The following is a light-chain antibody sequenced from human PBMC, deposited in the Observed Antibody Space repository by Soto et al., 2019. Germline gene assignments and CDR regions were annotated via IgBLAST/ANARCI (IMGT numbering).Light chain of an antibody. CDR2: EGS. Sequence: QSALTQPASVSGSPGQSITISCTGTSSDVGSYNLVSWYQQHPGKAPKLMIYEGSKRPSGVSNRFSGSKSGNTASLTISGLQAEDEADYYCCSYAGISTVFGGGTQLTVL. J-gene: IGLJ3*02. V-gene: IGLV2-23*01. CDR1: SSDVGSYNL. CDR3: CSYAGISTV.